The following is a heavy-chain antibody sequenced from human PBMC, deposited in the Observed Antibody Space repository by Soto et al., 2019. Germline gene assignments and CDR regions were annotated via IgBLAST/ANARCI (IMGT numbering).Heavy chain of an antibody. CDR2: ISGDGGTT. CDR3: AIRLPDLVWCFGMEV. J-gene: IGHJ6*02. CDR1: GFTFRNFA. Sequence: EVQLLESGGGLVQPGGSLRLSCAASGFTFRNFAMTWVRLAPGKGLEWVSVISGDGGTTFYADSVKGRFTISRDNSKNTVYLQMNTLRAEDTAVYHCAIRLPDLVWCFGMEVWGQGTTVTVSS. D-gene: IGHD3-9*01. V-gene: IGHV3-23*01.